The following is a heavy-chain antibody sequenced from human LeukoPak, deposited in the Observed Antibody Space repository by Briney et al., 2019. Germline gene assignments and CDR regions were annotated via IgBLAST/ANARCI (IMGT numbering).Heavy chain of an antibody. CDR3: VRDPSGSGFAFDS. CDR2: IWFDGSNK. CDR1: GFTFATYA. Sequence: GGSLRLSCAASGFTFATYAMHWVRQAPGKGLEWVAFIWFDGSNKHYADSVKGRFTISRDNSEDTLYLQMNSLRAEDTAVYYCVRDPSGSGFAFDSWGQGALVTVSS. J-gene: IGHJ4*02. V-gene: IGHV3-33*01. D-gene: IGHD1-1*01.